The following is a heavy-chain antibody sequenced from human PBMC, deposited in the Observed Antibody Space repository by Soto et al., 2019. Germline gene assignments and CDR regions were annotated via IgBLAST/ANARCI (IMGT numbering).Heavy chain of an antibody. CDR2: IKQDGSEK. CDR3: ARETYYYDSSRYFFVVSGGEYYYYGMDV. CDR1: GFTFSSYW. J-gene: IGHJ6*02. V-gene: IGHV3-7*03. Sequence: GGSLRLSCEASGFTFSSYWMCWLRQAPGKGLEWVTNIKQDGSEKYYVESGKRRFTSSRDNAKNSLYLQMSSLRAEDTAVYYCARETYYYDSSRYFFVVSGGEYYYYGMDVWGQGTTVTVSS. D-gene: IGHD3-22*01.